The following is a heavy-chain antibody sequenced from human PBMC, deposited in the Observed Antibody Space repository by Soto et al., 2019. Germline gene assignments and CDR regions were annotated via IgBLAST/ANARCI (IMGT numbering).Heavy chain of an antibody. J-gene: IGHJ6*02. CDR2: ISYDGSNK. V-gene: IGHV3-30-3*01. D-gene: IGHD3-3*01. CDR3: ARGGMNYDFWSGYYSIGSMDV. Sequence: GGSLRLSCAASGFTFSSYAMHWVRQAPGKGLEWVAVISYDGSNKYYADSVKGRFTISRDNSKNTLYLQMNSLRAEDTAVYYCARGGMNYDFWSGYYSIGSMDVWGQGTTVTVSS. CDR1: GFTFSSYA.